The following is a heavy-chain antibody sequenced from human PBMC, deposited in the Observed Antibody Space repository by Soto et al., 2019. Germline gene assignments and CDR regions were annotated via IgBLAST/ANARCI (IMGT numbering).Heavy chain of an antibody. CDR1: GGSISSYY. J-gene: IGHJ4*02. V-gene: IGHV4-4*07. CDR3: ERGEMTTVTIDY. Sequence: SETLSLTCTVSGGSISSYYWSWIRQPAGKGLEWIGRIYTSGSTNYNPSLKSRVTMSVDTSKNQFSLKLSSVTAAETAVYYCERGEMTTVTIDYWGQGTLVTVSS. CDR2: IYTSGST. D-gene: IGHD4-17*01.